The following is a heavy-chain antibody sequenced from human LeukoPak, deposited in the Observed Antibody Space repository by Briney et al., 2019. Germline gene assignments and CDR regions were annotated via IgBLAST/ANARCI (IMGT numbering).Heavy chain of an antibody. CDR3: TREISTAARLDYYNGMDV. CDR2: MSWNSGRI. CDR1: GFTFDDYA. Sequence: GGSLRLSCAASGFTFDDYAIHWVRQAPGKGLEWVSGMSWNSGRIGYADSVKGRFTISRDNAKNSLFLQMNSLRPEDTALYYCTREISTAARLDYYNGMDVWGQGTTVTVSS. D-gene: IGHD6-6*01. V-gene: IGHV3-9*01. J-gene: IGHJ6*02.